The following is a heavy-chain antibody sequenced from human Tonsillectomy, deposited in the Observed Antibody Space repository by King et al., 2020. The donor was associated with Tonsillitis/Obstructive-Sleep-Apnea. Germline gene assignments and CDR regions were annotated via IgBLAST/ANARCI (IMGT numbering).Heavy chain of an antibody. D-gene: IGHD3-16*01. Sequence: VQLVESGGGLVQPGGSLRLSCAASGFTFSSYAMHWVRQAPGKGLEYVSAISSNGGSTYYANSVKGRFTISRDNSKNTLYLQMGSLRAEDVAVYYCATRLGGLSDAYIWGQGTMVTVPS. CDR3: ATRLGGLSDAYI. CDR1: GFTFSSYA. J-gene: IGHJ3*02. CDR2: ISSNGGST. V-gene: IGHV3-64*01.